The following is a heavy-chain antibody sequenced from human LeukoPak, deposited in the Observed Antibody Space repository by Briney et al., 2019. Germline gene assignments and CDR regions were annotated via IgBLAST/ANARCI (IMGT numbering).Heavy chain of an antibody. CDR1: GGSFSGYY. CDR2: INHSGST. V-gene: IGHV4-34*01. D-gene: IGHD2-15*01. J-gene: IGHJ5*02. Sequence: SETLSLTCAVYGGSFSGYYWSWIRQPPGKGLEWIGEINHSGSTNYNPSLKSRVTISVDTSKNQFSLKLSSVTAADTAVYYCASREVVAATEGFDPWGQGTLVTVPS. CDR3: ASREVVAATEGFDP.